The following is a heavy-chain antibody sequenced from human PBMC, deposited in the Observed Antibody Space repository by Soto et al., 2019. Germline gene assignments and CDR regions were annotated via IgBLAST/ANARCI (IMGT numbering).Heavy chain of an antibody. CDR2: IYYSGST. D-gene: IGHD1-7*01. CDR1: GGSISSSSYY. CDR3: ATVPGTRDYYYYYGMDV. J-gene: IGHJ6*02. V-gene: IGHV4-39*01. Sequence: SETLSLTCTVSGGSISSSSYYWGWIRQPPGKGLEWIGSIYYSGSTYYNPSLKSRVTISVDTSKNQFPLKLSSVTAADTAVYYCATVPGTRDYYYYYGMDVWGQGTTVTVSS.